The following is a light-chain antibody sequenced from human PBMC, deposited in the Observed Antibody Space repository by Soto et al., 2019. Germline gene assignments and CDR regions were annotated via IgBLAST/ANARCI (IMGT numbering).Light chain of an antibody. CDR3: FSYTRSSARV. Sequence: QSALTQPASVSGSPGQSITISCTGTSSDVGGYNYVSWYQQNPGKAPRLIIYDVTNRPSGVSNRFSGSKSGNTASLTISGLQAEDEADYYCFSYTRSSARVFGGGTKVTVL. CDR1: SSDVGGYNY. V-gene: IGLV2-14*01. J-gene: IGLJ2*01. CDR2: DVT.